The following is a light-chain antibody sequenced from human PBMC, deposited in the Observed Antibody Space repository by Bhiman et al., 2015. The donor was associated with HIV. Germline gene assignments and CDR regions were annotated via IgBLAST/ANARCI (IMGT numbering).Light chain of an antibody. CDR1: SLRSSY. J-gene: IGLJ3*02. CDR3: CSYAGYTTWV. V-gene: IGLV3-19*01. Sequence: SSELTQDPAVSVALGQTVRITCQGDSLRSSYANWYQQKPGQAPVLVIYGKNNRPSGIPDRFSGSKSGNTASLTISGLQAEDEADYFCCSYAGYTTWVFGGGTMLTVL. CDR2: GKN.